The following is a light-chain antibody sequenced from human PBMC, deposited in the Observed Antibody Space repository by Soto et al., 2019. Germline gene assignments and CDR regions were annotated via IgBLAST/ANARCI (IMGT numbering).Light chain of an antibody. J-gene: IGKJ4*01. CDR2: DAS. CDR1: QSVVKS. V-gene: IGKV3-11*01. Sequence: IVLTQSPATLSLSRGERATLCCRASQSVVKSLAWYQERPGQAPRLLIYDASNRATGIPPSFSGSGSGTDFTLTISSLETEDFAVYYCQQRSSWPTPTFGGGTKVDIK. CDR3: QQRSSWPTPT.